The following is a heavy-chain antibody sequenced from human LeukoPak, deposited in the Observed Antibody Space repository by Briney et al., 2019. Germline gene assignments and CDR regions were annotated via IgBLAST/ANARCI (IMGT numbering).Heavy chain of an antibody. V-gene: IGHV1-3*01. J-gene: IGHJ4*02. CDR3: VRDSIWGSGTYGFDY. D-gene: IGHD1-26*01. CDR1: GYTFTSYL. Sequence: ASVKVSCKASGYTFTSYLIHWVRQAPGQRLEWMGWINVGNDNTKYSQNFQGRVTITRDTSASTAYMELSSLRSEDTAVYYCVRDSIWGSGTYGFDYWGQGALVTVSS. CDR2: INVGNDNT.